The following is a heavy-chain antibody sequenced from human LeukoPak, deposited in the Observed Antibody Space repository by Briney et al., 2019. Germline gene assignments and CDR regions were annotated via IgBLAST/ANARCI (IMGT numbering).Heavy chain of an antibody. CDR2: IYYTGST. V-gene: IGHV4-30-4*01. CDR1: GGSISSGDYY. D-gene: IGHD6-19*01. CDR3: ARGEAVAGTADY. J-gene: IGHJ4*02. Sequence: SQTLSLTCTVSGGSISSGDYYWSWIRQPPVQSLQRIGYIYYTGSTYYNPSLNSRVTISVDTSKTQFSLTMSSLPAAHTAVYSCARGEAVAGTADYWGQGTLVTVSS.